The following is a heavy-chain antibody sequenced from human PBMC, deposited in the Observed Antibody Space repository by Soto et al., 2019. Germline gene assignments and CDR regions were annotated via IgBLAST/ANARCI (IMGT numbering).Heavy chain of an antibody. D-gene: IGHD6-13*01. J-gene: IGHJ6*03. CDR3: ARGGGVPTPYAPAADSPKKLYYYYYMDV. CDR1: GFTFSSYW. V-gene: IGHV3-7*01. Sequence: GGSLRLSCAASGFTFSSYWMSWVRQAPGKGLEWVANIKQDGSEKYYVDSVKGRFTISRDNAKNSLYLQMNSLRAEDTAVYYCARGGGVPTPYAPAADSPKKLYYYYYMDVWGKGTTVTVSS. CDR2: IKQDGSEK.